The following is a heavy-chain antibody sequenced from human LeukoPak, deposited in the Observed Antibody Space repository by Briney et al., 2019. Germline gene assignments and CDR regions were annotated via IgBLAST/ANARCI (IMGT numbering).Heavy chain of an antibody. Sequence: ASVKVSCKVSGYTLTELSMHWVRQAPGKGLEWMGGFDPEDGETIYAQKFQGRVTMTEDTSTDTAYMELRSLRSDDTAVYYCAREGMVRGVIYYYGMDVWGQGTTVTVSS. CDR3: AREGMVRGVIYYYGMDV. V-gene: IGHV1-24*01. CDR1: GYTLTELS. J-gene: IGHJ6*02. CDR2: FDPEDGET. D-gene: IGHD3-10*01.